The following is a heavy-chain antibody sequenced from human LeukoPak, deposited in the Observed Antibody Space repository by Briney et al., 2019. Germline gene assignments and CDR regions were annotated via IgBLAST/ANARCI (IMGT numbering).Heavy chain of an antibody. CDR3: ARSPSWSGYYTTYYFDY. CDR1: GYTFTSYD. CDR2: MNPNSGNT. Sequence: ASVKVSCKASGYTFTSYDINWVRQATGQGLEWMGWMNPNSGNTGYAQEFQGRVTVTRNTSISTAYMELGSLRSEDTAVYYCARSPSWSGYYTTYYFDYWGQGTLVTVSS. V-gene: IGHV1-8*01. J-gene: IGHJ4*02. D-gene: IGHD3-3*01.